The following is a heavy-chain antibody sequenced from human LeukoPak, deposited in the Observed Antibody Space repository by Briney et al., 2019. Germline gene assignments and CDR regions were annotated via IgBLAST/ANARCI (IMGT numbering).Heavy chain of an antibody. V-gene: IGHV1-2*02. D-gene: IGHD5-24*01. CDR3: ARVGDGYNWFRFDP. Sequence: GASVKVSCKASGYTFTGYCMHWVRQAPGQGLEWMGWINPNSGGTNYAQKFQGRVTMTRDTSISTAYMELSRLRSDDTAAYYCARVGDGYNWFRFDPWGQGTLVTVSS. CDR1: GYTFTGYC. J-gene: IGHJ5*02. CDR2: INPNSGGT.